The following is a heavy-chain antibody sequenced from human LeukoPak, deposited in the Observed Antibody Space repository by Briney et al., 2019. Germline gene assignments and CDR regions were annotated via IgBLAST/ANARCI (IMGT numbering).Heavy chain of an antibody. Sequence: KTSETLSLTCTVSGGSISSYYWSWIRQPPGKGLEWIGYIYYSGSTNYNPSLKSRVTISVDTSKNQFSLKLSSVTAADTAVYYCARRYAPGNWFDPWGQGTLVTVSS. J-gene: IGHJ5*02. CDR2: IYYSGST. CDR3: ARRYAPGNWFDP. D-gene: IGHD3-16*01. V-gene: IGHV4-59*08. CDR1: GGSISSYY.